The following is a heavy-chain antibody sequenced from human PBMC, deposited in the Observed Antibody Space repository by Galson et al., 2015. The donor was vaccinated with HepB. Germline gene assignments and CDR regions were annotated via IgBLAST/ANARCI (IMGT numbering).Heavy chain of an antibody. V-gene: IGHV3-33*01. CDR3: ARETMVLNWYFDL. CDR2: IWRDGSNK. D-gene: IGHD4/OR15-4a*01. Sequence: SLRLSCAASGFTFSTYGMHWVHQAPGKGLEWVAVIWRDGSNKYYVDSVKGRFTISRDNSKNTLYLQMNSLRAEDTAVYYCARETMVLNWYFDLWGRGTLVTVSS. J-gene: IGHJ2*01. CDR1: GFTFSTYG.